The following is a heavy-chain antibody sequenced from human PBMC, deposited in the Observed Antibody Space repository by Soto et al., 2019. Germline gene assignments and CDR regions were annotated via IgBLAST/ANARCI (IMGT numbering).Heavy chain of an antibody. CDR2: ISGSGGST. J-gene: IGHJ2*01. D-gene: IGHD4-17*01. V-gene: IGHV3-23*01. CDR1: GFTFSSYA. CDR3: ATGTVGWYFDL. Sequence: EVQLLESGGGLVQPGGSLRLSCAASGFTFSSYAMNWVRQAPGKGLEWVSVISGSGGSTYYADAVKGRFTISRDNSKNTLCLQMNSLRAEDTAVYYCATGTVGWYFDLWGRGTLVTVSS.